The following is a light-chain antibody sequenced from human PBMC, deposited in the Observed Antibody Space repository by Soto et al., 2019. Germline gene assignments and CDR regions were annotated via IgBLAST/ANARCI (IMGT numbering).Light chain of an antibody. CDR1: QTISSW. CDR3: QHYNSYSEA. Sequence: PSPLSGSVGDRITITCRASQTISSWLAWYQQKPGKAPKLLIYKASTLKSGVPSRFSGSGSGTEFTLTISSLQPDDFATYYCQHYNSYSEAFGQGTKVDI. CDR2: KAS. J-gene: IGKJ1*01. V-gene: IGKV1-5*03.